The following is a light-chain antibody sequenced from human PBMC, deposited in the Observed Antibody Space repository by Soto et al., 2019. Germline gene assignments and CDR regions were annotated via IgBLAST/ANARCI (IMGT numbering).Light chain of an antibody. CDR2: GAS. V-gene: IGKV3-15*01. CDR3: QQYNDWPLT. Sequence: EIVITQSPASVSVSTGERASLSCRASQSVSTNLAWYQQKPAQAPRLLIYGASTRATGIPARFSGGGSGTEFTLTISSLQSADFAVYYCQQYNDWPLTFGGGTKVDIK. J-gene: IGKJ4*01. CDR1: QSVSTN.